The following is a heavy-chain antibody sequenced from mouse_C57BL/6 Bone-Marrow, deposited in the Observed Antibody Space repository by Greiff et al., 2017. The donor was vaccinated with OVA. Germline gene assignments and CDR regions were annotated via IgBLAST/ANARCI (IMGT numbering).Heavy chain of an antibody. V-gene: IGHV1-64*01. D-gene: IGHD1-1*01. Sequence: VQLQQPGAELVKPGASVKLSCKASGYTFTSYWMHWVKQRPGQGLEWIGMIHPNSGSTNYNEKVKSKATLTVDKSSSTAYMQLSSLTSEDSAVYYCAGGFYYYGSRAYWGQGTLVTVSA. CDR2: IHPNSGST. CDR3: AGGFYYYGSRAY. CDR1: GYTFTSYW. J-gene: IGHJ3*01.